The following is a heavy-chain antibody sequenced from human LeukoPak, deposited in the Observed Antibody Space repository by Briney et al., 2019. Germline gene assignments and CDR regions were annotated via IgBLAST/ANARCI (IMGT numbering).Heavy chain of an antibody. CDR1: GGSFSGYY. CDR3: ARGPINYYGSGSYYKSDYYYYYGMDV. V-gene: IGHV4-34*01. CDR2: INHSGST. D-gene: IGHD3-10*01. Sequence: SETLSLTCAVYGGSFSGYYWSWIRQPPGKGLEWIGEINHSGSTNYNPSLKSRVTISVDTSKNQFSLKLSSVTAADTAVYYSARGPINYYGSGSYYKSDYYYYYGMDVWGQGTTVTVSS. J-gene: IGHJ6*02.